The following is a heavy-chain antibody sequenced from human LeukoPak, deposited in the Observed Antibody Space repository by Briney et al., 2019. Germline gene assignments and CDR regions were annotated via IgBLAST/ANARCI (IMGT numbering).Heavy chain of an antibody. V-gene: IGHV3-23*01. CDR3: AKDLGIAVAGIAFDI. J-gene: IGHJ3*02. CDR2: ISGSGGST. D-gene: IGHD6-19*01. Sequence: PGGSLRLSCAASGFTFSSYTMRGVREAPGKGVEWVSAISGSGGSTYYAASVKGRFTISRDNSKNTLYLQMNSLRAEDTAVYYCAKDLGIAVAGIAFDIWGQGTMVTVSS. CDR1: GFTFSSYT.